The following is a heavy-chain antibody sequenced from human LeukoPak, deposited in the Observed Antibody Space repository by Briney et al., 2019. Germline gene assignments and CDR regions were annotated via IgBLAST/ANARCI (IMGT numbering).Heavy chain of an antibody. Sequence: GGSLRLSCAASGFTFSSYWMSWVRQAPGKGLEWVANIKQDGSEKYYVDSVKGRFTISRDNAKNSLYLQMNSLRAEDTAVYYCARRAGGGVYYFDYWGQGTLVTVSS. CDR2: IKQDGSEK. J-gene: IGHJ4*02. CDR1: GFTFSSYW. CDR3: ARRAGGGVYYFDY. V-gene: IGHV3-7*01. D-gene: IGHD2-8*01.